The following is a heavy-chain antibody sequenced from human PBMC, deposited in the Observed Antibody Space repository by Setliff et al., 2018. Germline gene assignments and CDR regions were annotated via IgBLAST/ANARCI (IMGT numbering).Heavy chain of an antibody. V-gene: IGHV1-18*01. J-gene: IGHJ4*02. D-gene: IGHD2-8*01. Sequence: RASVKVSCKASGYTFSHSGLTWVRQAPGQGLEWMGWISVYTGNTNYAPKLQGRVTMTTDASTSTAYMELRGLTSDDTAVYYCSRLVRYCSKTTCQTASGAELWGQGTLVTVSS. CDR2: ISVYTGNT. CDR3: SRLVRYCSKTTCQTASGAEL. CDR1: GYTFSHSG.